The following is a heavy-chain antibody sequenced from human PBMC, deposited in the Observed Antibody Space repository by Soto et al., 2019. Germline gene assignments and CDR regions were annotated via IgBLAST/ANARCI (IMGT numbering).Heavy chain of an antibody. CDR1: GYNFTNYW. V-gene: IGHV5-10-1*01. J-gene: IGHJ6*02. CDR2: IDPDDSYT. CDR3: AREMATASWGQYYYYGVDV. Sequence: PGESLKISCKGSGYNFTNYWITWVRQVPGKGLEWLGRIDPDDSYTNYSPSFQGHVSISVDKSISTAFLHCNNLEASDSAMYYCAREMATASWGQYYYYGVDVWGQGTTVTVSS. D-gene: IGHD3-10*01.